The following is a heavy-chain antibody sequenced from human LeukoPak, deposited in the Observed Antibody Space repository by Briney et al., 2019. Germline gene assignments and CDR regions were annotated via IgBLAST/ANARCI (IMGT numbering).Heavy chain of an antibody. D-gene: IGHD3-22*01. CDR2: MYYSGST. Sequence: SGPALVKPTQTLTLTCTFSGFSLSTSGMCVSWIRQPPGKGLEWIGSMYYSGSTNYKPSLKSRVTISVDTSKNQFSLKLSSVTAADTAVYYCARHAYYYDRSGSYEAFDIWGQGTMVTVSS. J-gene: IGHJ3*02. CDR3: ARHAYYYDRSGSYEAFDI. CDR1: GFSLSTSGMC. V-gene: IGHV4-61*08.